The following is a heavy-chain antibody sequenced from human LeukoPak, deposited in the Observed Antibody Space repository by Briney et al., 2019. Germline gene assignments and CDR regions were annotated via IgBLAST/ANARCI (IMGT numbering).Heavy chain of an antibody. CDR1: GGSLSDYY. J-gene: IGHJ3*02. D-gene: IGHD2-15*01. V-gene: IGHV4-34*01. Sequence: PSETLSLTCAVYGGSLSDYYWSWIRQSPGKGLEWIGEISHRGRTYYNLSLKSRVTISVDTSKNQFSLKLSSVTAADTAVYYCARDLGYCSGGSCYSGAFDIWGQGTMVTVSS. CDR2: ISHRGRT. CDR3: ARDLGYCSGGSCYSGAFDI.